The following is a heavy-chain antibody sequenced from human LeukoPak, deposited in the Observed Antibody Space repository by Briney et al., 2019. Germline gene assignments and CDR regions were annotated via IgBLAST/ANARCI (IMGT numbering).Heavy chain of an antibody. CDR1: GFTVSSNY. J-gene: IGHJ4*02. D-gene: IGHD1-26*01. V-gene: IGHV3-66*02. CDR3: ARVWSVEWELPHYFDY. CDR2: IYSGGST. Sequence: GGSLRLSCAASGFTVSSNYMSWVRQAPGKGLEWVSVIYSGGSTYYADSVKGRFTISRDNSKNTLYLQMNSLRAEDTAVYYCARVWSVEWELPHYFDYWGQGTLATVSS.